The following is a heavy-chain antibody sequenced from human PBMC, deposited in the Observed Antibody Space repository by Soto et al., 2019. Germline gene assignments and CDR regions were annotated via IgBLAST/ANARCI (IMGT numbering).Heavy chain of an antibody. CDR2: INPSGGST. Sequence: ASVKVSCKASGYTFTSYYMHWVRQAPGQGLEWMGIINPSGGSTSYAQKFQGRVTMTRDTSTSTVYMELSSLRSEDTAVYYCARGGIAAAGTIYYGMDVWGQGTSVTVSS. CDR3: ARGGIAAAGTIYYGMDV. D-gene: IGHD6-13*01. CDR1: GYTFTSYY. V-gene: IGHV1-46*01. J-gene: IGHJ6*02.